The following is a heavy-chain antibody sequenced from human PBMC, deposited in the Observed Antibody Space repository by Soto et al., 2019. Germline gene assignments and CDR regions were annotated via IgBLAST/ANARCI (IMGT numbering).Heavy chain of an antibody. CDR3: ARMGYQLLWDYFDY. J-gene: IGHJ4*02. Sequence: EVQLVESGGGLVQPGGSLRLSCAASGFTFSSYWMSWVRQAPGQGLEWVANIKQDGSEKYYVDSVKGRFTISRDNAKSSLSLQMNSLRAEDTAVYYCARMGYQLLWDYFDYWGQGTLVTVSS. CDR2: IKQDGSEK. CDR1: GFTFSSYW. V-gene: IGHV3-7*01. D-gene: IGHD2-2*01.